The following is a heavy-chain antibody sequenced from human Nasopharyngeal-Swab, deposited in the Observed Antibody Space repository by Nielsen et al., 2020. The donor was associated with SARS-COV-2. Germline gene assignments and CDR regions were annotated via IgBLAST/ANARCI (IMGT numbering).Heavy chain of an antibody. CDR3: ARRSSGRHPHYFDY. D-gene: IGHD6-19*01. CDR1: GGSISSGGYY. Sequence: SETLSLTCTVSGGSISSGGYYWSWIRQPPGKGLEWIGEINHSGSTNYNPSLKSRVTISVDTSKNQFSLKLSSVTAADTAVYYCARRSSGRHPHYFDYWGQGTLVTVSS. J-gene: IGHJ4*02. CDR2: INHSGST. V-gene: IGHV4-39*07.